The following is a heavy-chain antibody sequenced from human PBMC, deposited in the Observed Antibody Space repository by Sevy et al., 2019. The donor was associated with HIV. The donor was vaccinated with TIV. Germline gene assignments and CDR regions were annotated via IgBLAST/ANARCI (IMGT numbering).Heavy chain of an antibody. CDR3: ARGDYYGSLYYFDY. V-gene: IGHV3-21*01. CDR2: ISSASSYI. D-gene: IGHD3-10*01. CDR1: GFTFNYHF. J-gene: IGHJ4*02. Sequence: GGSLRLSCAASGFTFNYHFMNWVRQVPGKGLEWVSYISSASSYINYSDSVKGRFPISRDNAKNLVFLEMNNLRPEDTAVYFCARGDYYGSLYYFDYWGQGTLVTVSS.